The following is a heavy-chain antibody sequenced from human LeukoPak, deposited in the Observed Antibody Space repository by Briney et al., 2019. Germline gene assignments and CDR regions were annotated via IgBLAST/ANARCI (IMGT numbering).Heavy chain of an antibody. V-gene: IGHV3-49*04. CDR1: GFIFGDYA. CDR2: IRSKTYGATA. CDR3: KSAGTYS. D-gene: IGHD6-13*01. J-gene: IGHJ5*02. Sequence: GSLRLSCTASGFIFGDYAMSWVRQAPGKGLEWVGFIRSKTYGATAEYAASVKGRFTISRDDSKSIAYLQMNTLRTEDTAVYYCKSAGTYSWGQGTLVTVSS.